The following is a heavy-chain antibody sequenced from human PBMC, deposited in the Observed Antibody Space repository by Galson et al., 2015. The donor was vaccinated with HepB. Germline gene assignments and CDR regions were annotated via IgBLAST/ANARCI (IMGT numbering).Heavy chain of an antibody. CDR2: ISTTSDNK. D-gene: IGHD1-26*01. CDR1: GFTFSSYT. CDR3: ARIALSGSYWYFDY. Sequence: SLRLSCAASGFTFSSYTMNWVRQAPGKWLEWISYISTTSDNKFSADSVKGRFIISRDNAKNSLYLQMNSLRAEDTAVYYCARIALSGSYWYFDYWGQGTLVTVSS. V-gene: IGHV3-48*01. J-gene: IGHJ4*02.